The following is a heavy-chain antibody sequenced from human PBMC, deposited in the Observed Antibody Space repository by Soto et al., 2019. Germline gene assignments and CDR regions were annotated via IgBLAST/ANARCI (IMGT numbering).Heavy chain of an antibody. CDR2: ISYDGSNK. D-gene: IGHD6-13*01. V-gene: IGHV3-30*18. CDR3: AKDQAAQAPAEFDY. Sequence: QVQLVESGGGVVQPGRSLRLSCAASGFTFSSYGMHWVLQAPGKGLEWVAVISYDGSNKYYADSVKGRFTISRDNSKNTLYLQMNSLRAEDTAVYYCAKDQAAQAPAEFDYWGQGTLVTVSS. J-gene: IGHJ4*02. CDR1: GFTFSSYG.